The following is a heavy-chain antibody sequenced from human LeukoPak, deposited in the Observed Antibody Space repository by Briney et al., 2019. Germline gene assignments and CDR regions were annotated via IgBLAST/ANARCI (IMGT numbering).Heavy chain of an antibody. D-gene: IGHD3-10*01. CDR1: RFTFSSDD. J-gene: IGHJ4*02. CDR2: ITSSGRTI. Sequence: PGGSLRLSCAASRFTFSSDDLNWVRQAPGKGLEWVSYITSSGRTIYYADSVRGRFSVSRDNAKNSLYLQMNSLRAEDTAVYYCASHFGSGYFDFWGQGTLVTVSS. V-gene: IGHV3-48*03. CDR3: ASHFGSGYFDF.